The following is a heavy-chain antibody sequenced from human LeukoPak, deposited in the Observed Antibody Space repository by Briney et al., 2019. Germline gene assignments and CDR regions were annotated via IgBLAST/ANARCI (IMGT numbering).Heavy chain of an antibody. CDR3: ARGGDGYDSSGYYYY. D-gene: IGHD3-22*01. V-gene: IGHV3-30*04. J-gene: IGHJ4*02. Sequence: GGSLRLSCAASGFTFRSHAMHWVRQAPGKGLEWVAIISYDGSQKYYSDSVKGRFTISRDNSKNKLYLQMNSLRAEDTAVYYCARGGDGYDSSGYYYYWGQGTLVTVSS. CDR2: ISYDGSQK. CDR1: GFTFRSHA.